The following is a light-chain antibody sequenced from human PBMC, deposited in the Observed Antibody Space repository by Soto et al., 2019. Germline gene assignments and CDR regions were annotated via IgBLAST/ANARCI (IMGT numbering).Light chain of an antibody. Sequence: QSVLTQPASVSGSPGQSITISCTGTSSDVGTYNLVSWYQQHPGNASRLVIYEGNKRPSGVSNRFSGSKSGNTASLTVSALQAEDEADYYCSSFTDGNNLVFGTGTKVTVL. CDR3: SSFTDGNNLV. CDR2: EGN. CDR1: SSDVGTYNL. V-gene: IGLV2-14*02. J-gene: IGLJ1*01.